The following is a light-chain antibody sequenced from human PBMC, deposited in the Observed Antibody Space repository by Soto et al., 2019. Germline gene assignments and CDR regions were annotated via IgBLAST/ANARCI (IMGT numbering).Light chain of an antibody. J-gene: IGKJ1*01. CDR2: GAS. CDR1: QSVSSN. Sequence: EIVMTQSPATLSVSPGERATLSCRASQSVSSNLAWYQQKPGQAPRLLIYGASSRATGVQDRFSGSGSGTDFILTIRRLEPEDFAVYYCKQYGSSPWTFGQGTKVDIK. CDR3: KQYGSSPWT. V-gene: IGKV3-20*01.